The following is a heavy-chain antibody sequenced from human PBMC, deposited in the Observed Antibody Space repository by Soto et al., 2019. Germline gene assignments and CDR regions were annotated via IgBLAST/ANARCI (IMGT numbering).Heavy chain of an antibody. V-gene: IGHV1-24*01. CDR2: FDPEDGET. D-gene: IGHD3-16*01. CDR3: AKGGYYDNNWVKLRHYGLDV. Sequence: ASVKVSCKVSGYTLTELSMHWVRQAPGKGLEWMGGFDPEDGETIYAQKFQGRVTMTEDTSTDTAYMELSSLRSDDTAVYYCAKGGYYDNNWVKLRHYGLDVWGQGTSVTVSS. J-gene: IGHJ6*02. CDR1: GYTLTELS.